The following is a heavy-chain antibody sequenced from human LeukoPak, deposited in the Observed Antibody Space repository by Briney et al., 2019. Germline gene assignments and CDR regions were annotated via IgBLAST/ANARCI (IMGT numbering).Heavy chain of an antibody. CDR2: IYYSGST. D-gene: IGHD3-10*01. V-gene: IGHV4-59*08. CDR3: ARTRGGITMARGANLPYYFGY. Sequence: SETLSLTCTVSGGSISSYYWSWIRQPPGKGLEWIGFIYYSGSTNYNPSLKSRVTISVDTSKSQFSLKLSSVTAADTAVYYCARTRGGITMARGANLPYYFGYWGQGTLVTVSS. CDR1: GGSISSYY. J-gene: IGHJ4*02.